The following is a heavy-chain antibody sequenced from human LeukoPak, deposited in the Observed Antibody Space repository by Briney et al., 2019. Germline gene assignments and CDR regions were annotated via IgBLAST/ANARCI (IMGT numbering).Heavy chain of an antibody. V-gene: IGHV4-34*01. D-gene: IGHD4-23*01. CDR1: GGSFSGYY. CDR2: INYSGST. Sequence: TSETLSLTCAVYGGSFSGYYWSWIRQPPGKGLEWIGEINYSGSTNYNPSLKSRVTISVDTSKNQFSLKLSSVTAADTAVYYCARGTPGPYGGKRPYYYYMDVWGKGTTVTVSS. CDR3: ARGTPGPYGGKRPYYYYMDV. J-gene: IGHJ6*03.